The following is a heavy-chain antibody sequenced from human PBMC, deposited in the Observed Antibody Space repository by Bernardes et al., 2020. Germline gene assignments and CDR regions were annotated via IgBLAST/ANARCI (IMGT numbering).Heavy chain of an antibody. CDR2: IKIDGSET. V-gene: IGHV3-74*01. D-gene: IGHD3-3*01. CDR1: GFTFSSHW. CDR3: ARDGDATIPLED. Sequence: GGSLRLSCVASGFTFSSHWMHWVRQAPGEGPVWVSLIKIDGSETRYADSVKGRFTISRDNAKNTVYLQMNSLRAEDTAVYYCARDGDATIPLEDWDQGTLVNVSS. J-gene: IGHJ4*01.